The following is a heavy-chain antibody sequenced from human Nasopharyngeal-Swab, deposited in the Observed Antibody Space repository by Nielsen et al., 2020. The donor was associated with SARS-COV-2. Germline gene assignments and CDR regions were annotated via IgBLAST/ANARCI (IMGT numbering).Heavy chain of an antibody. CDR1: GDSISSGAYY. Sequence: SETLSLTCIVSGDSISSGAYYWNWIRQHPGQGLEWIGYIYYSGSTVNNPSLKSRVTMSVDTSKNEFSLKLTSVTAADTAVYFCARGVFVAAADSFDYWGQGTLVTVSS. V-gene: IGHV4-31*03. J-gene: IGHJ4*02. CDR2: IYYSGST. CDR3: ARGVFVAAADSFDY. D-gene: IGHD6-25*01.